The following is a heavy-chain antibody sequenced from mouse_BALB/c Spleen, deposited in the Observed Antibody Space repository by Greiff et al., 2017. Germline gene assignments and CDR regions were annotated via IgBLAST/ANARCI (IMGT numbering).Heavy chain of an antibody. CDR2: ISSGGSYT. CDR1: GFTFSSYA. Sequence: EVHLVESGGGLVKPGGSLKLSCAASGFTFSSYAMSWVRQTPEKRLEWVATISSGGSYTYYPDSVKGRFTISRDNAKNTLYLQMSSLRSEDTAMYYCARKDYFDYWGQGTTLTVSS. CDR3: ARKDYFDY. J-gene: IGHJ2*01. V-gene: IGHV5-9-3*01.